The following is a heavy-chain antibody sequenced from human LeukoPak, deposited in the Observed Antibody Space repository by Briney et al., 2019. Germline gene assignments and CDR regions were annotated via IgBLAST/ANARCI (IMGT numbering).Heavy chain of an antibody. D-gene: IGHD3-10*01. Sequence: GGSLRLSCAASGFTFSSYSMNWVRQAPGKGLEWVSSISSSSSYIYYADSVKGRFTISRDSAKNSLYLQMNSLRAEDTAVYYCARNPSRVAFDIWGQGTMVTVSS. CDR1: GFTFSSYS. J-gene: IGHJ3*02. CDR2: ISSSSSYI. V-gene: IGHV3-21*01. CDR3: ARNPSRVAFDI.